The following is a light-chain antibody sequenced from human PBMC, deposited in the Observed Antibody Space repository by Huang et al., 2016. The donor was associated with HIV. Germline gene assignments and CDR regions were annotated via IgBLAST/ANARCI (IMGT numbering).Light chain of an antibody. V-gene: IGKV1-33*01. CDR3: QQYDKVPPT. Sequence: DIQMTQSPSSLSASVGDRVTITCKASLDIYNFLNWYQQTPGKAPKLPIYDASNLEAGVPSRFSGSGAGTDFTFTISSLQPEDIGTYYCQQYDKVPPTFGGGTKLEIK. J-gene: IGKJ4*01. CDR1: LDIYNF. CDR2: DAS.